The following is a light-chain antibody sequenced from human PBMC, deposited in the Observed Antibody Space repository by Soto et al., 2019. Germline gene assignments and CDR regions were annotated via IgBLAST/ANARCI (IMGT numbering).Light chain of an antibody. V-gene: IGKV3-20*01. J-gene: IGKJ1*01. CDR1: QSVSSNY. CDR3: QQYGSSLWT. Sequence: EIVLTRSPGTLSLSPGERATLSCRASQSVSSNYLAWYQQKPGQAPRLLIYGASGRATGIPDRFSGSGSGTDFTLTISRLEPEDFAVYYCQQYGSSLWTFGQGTKVDIK. CDR2: GAS.